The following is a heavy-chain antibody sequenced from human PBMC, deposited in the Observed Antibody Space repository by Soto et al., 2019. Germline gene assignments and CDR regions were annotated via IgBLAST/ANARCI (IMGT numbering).Heavy chain of an antibody. J-gene: IGHJ2*01. CDR3: ARGNDFWSGYLVWYFDL. D-gene: IGHD3-3*01. CDR1: GFTFSSYW. V-gene: IGHV3-7*03. Sequence: PGGSLRLSCAASGFTFSSYWMSWVRQAPGKGLEWVANIKQDGSEKYYVDPVKGRFTISRDNAKNSLYLQMNSLRAEDTAVYYCARGNDFWSGYLVWYFDLWGRGTLVTVSS. CDR2: IKQDGSEK.